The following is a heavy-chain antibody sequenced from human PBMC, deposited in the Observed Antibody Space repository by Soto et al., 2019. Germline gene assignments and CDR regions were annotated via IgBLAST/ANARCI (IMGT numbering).Heavy chain of an antibody. CDR3: TTDLAVVGSSWYEDFDY. J-gene: IGHJ4*02. CDR2: IKIKTDGGTT. CDR1: GLTFSNAW. D-gene: IGHD6-13*01. V-gene: IGHV3-15*01. Sequence: PGGSLRLSCAASGLTFSNAWMIWVGQAPGEGLEWVGRIKIKTDGGTTDYAAPVKGRFTISRDDSKNTLYLQMNSLKTEDTAVYYCTTDLAVVGSSWYEDFDYWGQGTLVTVSS.